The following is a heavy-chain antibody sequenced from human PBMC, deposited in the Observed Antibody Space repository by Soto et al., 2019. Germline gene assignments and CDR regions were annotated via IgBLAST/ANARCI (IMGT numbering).Heavy chain of an antibody. J-gene: IGHJ3*02. CDR3: ARTKGAVAYDI. CDR1: EFTFSTYW. CDR2: IKEDGSEE. D-gene: IGHD3-16*01. Sequence: VQLVESGGGLVQPGGSLRLSCVASEFTFSTYWMSWVRQAPGKGPEWVANIKEDGSEEYYVDSVKGRFTISRDNAENSLYLQMNSLRAEDTAVYFCARTKGAVAYDIWGQGTMVTVSS. V-gene: IGHV3-7*01.